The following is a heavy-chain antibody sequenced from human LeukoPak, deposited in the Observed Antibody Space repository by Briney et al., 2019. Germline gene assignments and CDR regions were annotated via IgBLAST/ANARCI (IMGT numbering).Heavy chain of an antibody. CDR3: ARDQYDTWSRRGNFDS. CDR2: IKLDGSEK. J-gene: IGHJ4*02. Sequence: GGSLRLSCVASGFTFGKYWMSWVRQAPGQWLEWVANIKLDGSEKNYVDSVKGRFTISRDNTKNSLYLQMNSLRAEDTAVFYCARDQYDTWSRRGNFDSWGQGTLVIVSS. D-gene: IGHD3/OR15-3a*01. V-gene: IGHV3-7*03. CDR1: GFTFGKYW.